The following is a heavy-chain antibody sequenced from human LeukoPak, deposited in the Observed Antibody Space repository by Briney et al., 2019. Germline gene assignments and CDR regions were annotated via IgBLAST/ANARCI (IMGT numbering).Heavy chain of an antibody. CDR2: IYTAGST. Sequence: GGSLRLSCAASGFTVSGNYMSWVRQAPGKGLEWVSVIYTAGSTSYADFVKGRITISRDNSKNTMYLQMNSLRAEDTAVYYCADDSSGWYWGQGTLVTVSS. J-gene: IGHJ4*02. CDR3: ADDSSGWY. D-gene: IGHD6-19*01. CDR1: GFTVSGNY. V-gene: IGHV3-53*01.